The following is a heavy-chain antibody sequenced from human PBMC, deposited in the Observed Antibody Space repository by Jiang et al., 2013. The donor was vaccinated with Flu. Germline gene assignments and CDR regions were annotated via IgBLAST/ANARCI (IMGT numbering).Heavy chain of an antibody. CDR1: GFTFSSYA. Sequence: QLVESGGGLVQPGGSLRLSCAASGFTFSSYAMSWVRQAPGKGLEWVSAISGSGGSTYYADSVKGRFTISRDNSKNTLYLQMNSLRAEDTAVYYCAKDKVGVALRSSYFDYWGQETLVTVSS. D-gene: IGHD3-3*01. J-gene: IGHJ4*02. CDR2: ISGSGGST. V-gene: IGHV3-23*04. CDR3: AKDKVGVALRSSYFDY.